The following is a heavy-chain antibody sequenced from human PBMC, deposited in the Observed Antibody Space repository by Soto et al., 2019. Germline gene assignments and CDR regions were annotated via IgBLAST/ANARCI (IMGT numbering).Heavy chain of an antibody. CDR1: GFTFSSYW. J-gene: IGHJ4*02. CDR3: ARWLGAAGLFDN. Sequence: GGSLRLSCAASGFTFSSYWMGWVRQAPGEGPEWVANIMQDGSDKFYFDSVRGRFTISRDNAKNSLYLQMNSLRAEDTAVYYCARWLGAAGLFDNWGQGTLVTVSS. CDR2: IMQDGSDK. V-gene: IGHV3-7*03. D-gene: IGHD6-13*01.